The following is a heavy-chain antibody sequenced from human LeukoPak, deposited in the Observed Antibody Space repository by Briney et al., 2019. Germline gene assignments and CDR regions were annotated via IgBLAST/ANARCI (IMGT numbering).Heavy chain of an antibody. CDR3: AKDHPGLSGYSGYDYGGAFDY. V-gene: IGHV3-23*01. CDR2: ISGSGGST. D-gene: IGHD5-12*01. Sequence: SGGSLRLSCAASGFTFSSYAMSWVRQAPGKGLEWVSVISGSGGSTYYADSVKGRFTISRDNSKNTLYLQMNSLRVEDTAVYYCAKDHPGLSGYSGYDYGGAFDYWGQGTLVTVSS. J-gene: IGHJ4*02. CDR1: GFTFSSYA.